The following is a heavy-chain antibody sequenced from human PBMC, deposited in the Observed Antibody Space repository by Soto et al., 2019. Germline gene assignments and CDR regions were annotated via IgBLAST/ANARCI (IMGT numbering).Heavy chain of an antibody. CDR3: ARDLSSSWSNGYYYYYGMDV. CDR1: GGTFSSYA. Sequence: SVKVSCKASGGTFSSYAISWVRQAPGQGLEWMGGIIPIFGTANYAQKFQGRVTITADESTSTAYMELSSLRSEDTAVYYCARDLSSSWSNGYYYYYGMDVWGQGTTVTVSS. J-gene: IGHJ6*02. CDR2: IIPIFGTA. D-gene: IGHD6-13*01. V-gene: IGHV1-69*13.